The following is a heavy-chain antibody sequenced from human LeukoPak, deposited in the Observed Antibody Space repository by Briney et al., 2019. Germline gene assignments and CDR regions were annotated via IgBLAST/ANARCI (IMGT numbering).Heavy chain of an antibody. V-gene: IGHV1-2*02. Sequence: ASVKVSCKASGYTFTGYYMHWVRQAPGQGLEWMGWINPNSGGTNYAQKFQGRVTMTRDTSISTAYMELSRLRSDDTAVYYCAREGPTGAAMLDYSYMDVWGKGTTVTVSS. J-gene: IGHJ6*03. CDR3: AREGPTGAAMLDYSYMDV. D-gene: IGHD2-2*01. CDR2: INPNSGGT. CDR1: GYTFTGYY.